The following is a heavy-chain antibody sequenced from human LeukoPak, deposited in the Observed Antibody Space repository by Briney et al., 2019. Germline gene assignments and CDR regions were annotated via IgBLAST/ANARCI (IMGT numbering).Heavy chain of an antibody. Sequence: PGGSLRLSCAASVFTFSSYSMHWVRQAPCKGLEWVAVISYDGSNKYYADSVKGRFTISRDNSKNTLYLQMNSLRAEDTAVYYCARDDYGDYVVYYYGMDVWGQGTTVTVSS. CDR3: ARDDYGDYVVYYYGMDV. J-gene: IGHJ6*02. CDR2: ISYDGSNK. CDR1: VFTFSSYS. V-gene: IGHV3-30-3*01. D-gene: IGHD4-17*01.